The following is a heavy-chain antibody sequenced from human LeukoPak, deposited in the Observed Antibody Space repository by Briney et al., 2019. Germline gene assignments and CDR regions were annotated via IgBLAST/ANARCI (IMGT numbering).Heavy chain of an antibody. CDR3: ARPQSSSGYYWPFDD. CDR2: ISPSSGT. V-gene: IGHV3-23*01. CDR1: GFTFSSYA. Sequence: GGSLRLSCAASGFTFSSYAMRWVRQAPGKGLEWVSAISPSSGTFYADSVRGRFTISRDNSKNTLYLQMNSLRAEDTAVYYCARPQSSSGYYWPFDDWGQGTLVTVSS. J-gene: IGHJ4*02. D-gene: IGHD3-22*01.